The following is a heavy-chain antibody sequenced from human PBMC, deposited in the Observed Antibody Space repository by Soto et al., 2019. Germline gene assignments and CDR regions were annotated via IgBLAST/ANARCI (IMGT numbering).Heavy chain of an antibody. CDR1: GFTFSSYA. Sequence: GGSLGLSCAASGFTFSSYAMSWVRQAPGKGLEWVSAISGSAATTFYADSVKGRFTVSRDNSKNTLYLQMNSLRAEDTAVYYCARGPRYCSGYSCDYYMDVWGKGTTVTVSS. V-gene: IGHV3-23*01. CDR2: ISGSAATT. J-gene: IGHJ6*03. D-gene: IGHD2-15*01. CDR3: ARGPRYCSGYSCDYYMDV.